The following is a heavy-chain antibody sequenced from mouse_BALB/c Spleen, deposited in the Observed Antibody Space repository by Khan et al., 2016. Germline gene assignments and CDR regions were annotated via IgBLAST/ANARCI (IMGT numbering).Heavy chain of an antibody. D-gene: IGHD2-4*01. CDR1: TFSFSTYG. CDR2: IWRGGSA. Sequence: QVQLKQSGPNLLQPSQSLSITCTVSTFSFSTYGVHWVRQSPGKGLEWLGVIWRGGSADYYAAFVSRLNITNDSSKSQVFFIMNSLQTDDTAIYXCAKVDYYDPDGAWFPYWGQGSLVTVSA. V-gene: IGHV2-5-1*01. CDR3: AKVDYYDPDGAWFPY. J-gene: IGHJ3*01.